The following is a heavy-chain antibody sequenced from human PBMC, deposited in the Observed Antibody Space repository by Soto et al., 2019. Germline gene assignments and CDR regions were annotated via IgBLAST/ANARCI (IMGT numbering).Heavy chain of an antibody. Sequence: GGSLRLSCTASGFTFGDYAMSWVRQAPGKGLEWVGFIRSKAYGGTTEYAASVKGRFTISRDDSKSIAYLQMNSLKTEDTAVYYCTRGHGSSSWYWYFDLWGRGTLVTVSS. CDR3: TRGHGSSSWYWYFDL. D-gene: IGHD6-13*01. CDR1: GFTFGDYA. J-gene: IGHJ2*01. CDR2: IRSKAYGGTT. V-gene: IGHV3-49*04.